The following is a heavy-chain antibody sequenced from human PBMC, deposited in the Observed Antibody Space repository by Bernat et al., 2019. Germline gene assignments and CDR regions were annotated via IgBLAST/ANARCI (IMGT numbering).Heavy chain of an antibody. J-gene: IGHJ4*02. CDR1: GFTFSSYA. D-gene: IGHD2-2*01. V-gene: IGHV3-30-3*01. Sequence: QVQLVESGGGVVQPGRSLRLSCAASGFTFSSYAMHWVRQAPGKGLEWVAVISYDGINKYYADSVKGRFTISRDNSKNTLYLQMNSLRAEDTAVYYCARDAYCISTSCRAPFDYWGQGTLVTVSS. CDR3: ARDAYCISTSCRAPFDY. CDR2: ISYDGINK.